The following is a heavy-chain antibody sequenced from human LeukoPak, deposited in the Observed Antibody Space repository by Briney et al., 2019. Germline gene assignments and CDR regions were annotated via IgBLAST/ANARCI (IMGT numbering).Heavy chain of an antibody. CDR1: GYTFNGYY. CDR2: INPNSGGT. CDR3: ARGRGTSGSNRDFYYYYYMDV. V-gene: IGHV1-2*02. Sequence: ASVKVSCKASGYTFNGYYMHWVRQAPGQGLEWMGWINPNSGGTNYAQKFQGRVTMTRDTSISTAYMELSRLRSDDTAVYYCARGRGTSGSNRDFYYYYYMDVWGKGTTVTVSS. D-gene: IGHD2-15*01. J-gene: IGHJ6*03.